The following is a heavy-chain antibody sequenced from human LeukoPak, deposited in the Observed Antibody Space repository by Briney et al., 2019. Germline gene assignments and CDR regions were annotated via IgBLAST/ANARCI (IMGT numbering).Heavy chain of an antibody. Sequence: PGGSLRLSCAASGFTFTDYWMSWVRQAPGKGLEWVANIERDGSEKYYVDSVKGRFIISRDNAKNALYLQMNSLRVEDTAVYYCARDRGYLYWGQGTLVTVSS. J-gene: IGHJ4*02. CDR2: IERDGSEK. V-gene: IGHV3-7*01. CDR1: GFTFTDYW. D-gene: IGHD3-10*01. CDR3: ARDRGYLY.